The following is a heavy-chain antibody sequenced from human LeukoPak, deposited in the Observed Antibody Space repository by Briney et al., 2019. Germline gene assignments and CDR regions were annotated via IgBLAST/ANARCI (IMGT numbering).Heavy chain of an antibody. CDR3: ARDYKSTYYFDY. CDR2: ISNSGSTI. CDR1: GFTFSDYY. D-gene: IGHD1-14*01. V-gene: IGHV3-11*01. Sequence: PGGSLRLSCAASGFTFSDYYMSWIRQAPGKGLEWVSYISNSGSTIYYADSVKGRFTISRDSAKNSLYLQMNSLRAEDTAVYYCARDYKSTYYFDYWGQGTLVTVSS. J-gene: IGHJ4*02.